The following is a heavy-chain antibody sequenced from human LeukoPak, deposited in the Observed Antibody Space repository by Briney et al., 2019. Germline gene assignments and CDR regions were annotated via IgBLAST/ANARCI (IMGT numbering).Heavy chain of an antibody. CDR3: ARGSRPTFSYFDY. V-gene: IGHV3-30*04. D-gene: IGHD3-16*01. CDR2: ISYDGSNK. CDR1: GFTFSSYA. Sequence: GGSLRLSCAASGFTFSSYAMHWVRQAPGKGLEWVAVISYDGSNKYYADSVKGRFTISRDNSKNTLYLQMNSLRAEDTAVYYCARGSRPTFSYFDYWGQGTLVTVSS. J-gene: IGHJ4*02.